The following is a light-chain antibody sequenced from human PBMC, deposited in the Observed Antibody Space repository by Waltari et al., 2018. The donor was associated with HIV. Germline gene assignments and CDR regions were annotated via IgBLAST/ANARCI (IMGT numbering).Light chain of an antibody. V-gene: IGKV1-39*01. J-gene: IGKJ1*01. CDR1: QRISNY. CDR3: QQSHSTPR. CDR2: AAS. Sequence: DIQMTQSPSSLSASVGDRVTITCRASQRISNYLNWYQHKSGQAPNLLIDAASNLQSGVPSRFSGSGSGTDFNLTISNLQPEDLATYYCQQSHSTPRFGQGTKVEIK.